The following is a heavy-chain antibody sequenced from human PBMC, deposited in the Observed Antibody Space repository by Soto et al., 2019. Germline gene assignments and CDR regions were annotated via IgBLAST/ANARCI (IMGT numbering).Heavy chain of an antibody. Sequence: ASVKVSCKASGYTFTGYYMHWVRQAPGQGLEWMGWINPNSGGTNYAQKFQGRVTMTRDTSISTAYMELSRLRSDDTAVYYCARSHLYGDYEAFDYWGQGTLVTVSS. V-gene: IGHV1-2*02. D-gene: IGHD4-17*01. J-gene: IGHJ4*02. CDR3: ARSHLYGDYEAFDY. CDR1: GYTFTGYY. CDR2: INPNSGGT.